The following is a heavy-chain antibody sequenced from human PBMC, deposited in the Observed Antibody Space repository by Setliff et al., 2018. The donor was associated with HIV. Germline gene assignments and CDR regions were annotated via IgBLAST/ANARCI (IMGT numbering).Heavy chain of an antibody. CDR3: VNLPFFYYYYMDV. J-gene: IGHJ6*03. CDR1: GHTFNNYS. Sequence: SVKVSCKASGHTFNNYSIGWVRQAPGQGLEWMGGILPVSGAANYAQKFQGRVTITADESTATFYMEMSTLRSEDTAVYYCVNLPFFYYYYMDVWGEGTPVTVSS. V-gene: IGHV1-69*13. CDR2: ILPVSGAA.